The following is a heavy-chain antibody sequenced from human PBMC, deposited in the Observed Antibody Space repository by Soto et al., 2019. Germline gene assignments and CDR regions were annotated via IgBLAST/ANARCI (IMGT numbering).Heavy chain of an antibody. CDR3: APTRYDYGDDAVGY. V-gene: IGHV3-23*01. CDR1: GFTFNKYA. CDR2: ISGRSSTT. D-gene: IGHD4-17*01. Sequence: EVQLLEYGGGLVQRGESLRLSCVASGFTFNKYAMTWVRQAPGKGLEWVSSISGRSSTTYYADSVKGRFTISRDNSKHTVYLHMNTLSTEDTAVYYCAPTRYDYGDDAVGYWGQGTLVTVSS. J-gene: IGHJ4*01.